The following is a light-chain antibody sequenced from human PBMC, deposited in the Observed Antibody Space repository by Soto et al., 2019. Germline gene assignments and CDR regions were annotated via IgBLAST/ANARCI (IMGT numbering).Light chain of an antibody. Sequence: EIELTQSPGTLSLSPGERATISCRASQSVSSSSYLAWYQQKHGPAPRILIYGASSSATGIPDRCSGSGSGTDFTLTISRLEPEDFAVYYCNQYGRSPSYTFGQGTQLEIK. J-gene: IGKJ2*01. CDR1: QSVSSSSY. V-gene: IGKV3-20*01. CDR3: NQYGRSPSYT. CDR2: GAS.